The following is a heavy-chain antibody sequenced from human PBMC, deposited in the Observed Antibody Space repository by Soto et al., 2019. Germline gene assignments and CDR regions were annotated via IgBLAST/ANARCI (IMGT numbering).Heavy chain of an antibody. J-gene: IGHJ5*02. V-gene: IGHV3-9*01. Sequence: EVQLVESGGGLVQPGRSLRLSCAASGFTFDDYAMHWVRQAPGKGLEWVSGISWNSGSIGYADSVKGRFTISRENAKNSLYLQMNSLRAEDTALYYCAKAYYYDNWFDPWGQGTLVTVSS. CDR2: ISWNSGSI. D-gene: IGHD3-22*01. CDR1: GFTFDDYA. CDR3: AKAYYYDNWFDP.